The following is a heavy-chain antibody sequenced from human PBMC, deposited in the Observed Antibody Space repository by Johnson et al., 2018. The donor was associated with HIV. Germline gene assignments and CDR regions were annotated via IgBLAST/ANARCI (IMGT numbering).Heavy chain of an antibody. CDR2: IKQDGSEK. J-gene: IGHJ3*02. D-gene: IGHD5-12*01. CDR1: GFTFRSYW. CDR3: AKIVATSDDVFDI. V-gene: IGHV3-7*01. Sequence: VQLVESGGGLVQPGGSLRISCAASGFTFRSYWMSWVRQAPGKGLEWVANIKQDGSEKYYVDSVKGRFTISRDNAKNSLYLQMNSLRAEDTAVYYCAKIVATSDDVFDIWGQGTKVTVSS.